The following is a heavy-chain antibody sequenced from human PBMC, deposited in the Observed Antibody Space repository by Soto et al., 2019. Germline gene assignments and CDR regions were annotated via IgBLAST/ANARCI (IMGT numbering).Heavy chain of an antibody. V-gene: IGHV6-1*01. CDR3: ARDTKYNHRSKWLDP. CDR2: TYYRSKWYN. J-gene: IGHJ5*02. D-gene: IGHD1-20*01. Sequence: SQTLSLTCAISGDSVSSDSVAWNWIRQSPSRGLEWLGRTYYRSKWYNDYAVSVKSRITINSDTSKNQFPLHLNSVTPEDTAVYYCARDTKYNHRSKWLDPCRHGTLVTV. CDR1: GDSVSSDSVA.